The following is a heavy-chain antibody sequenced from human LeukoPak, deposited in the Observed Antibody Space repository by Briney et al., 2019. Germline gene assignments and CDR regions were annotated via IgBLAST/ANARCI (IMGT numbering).Heavy chain of an antibody. J-gene: IGHJ4*02. CDR2: IYYSGST. D-gene: IGHD6-19*01. CDR3: ARALGAEIAVAGDYFDY. CDR1: GGSFSGYY. V-gene: IGHV4-30-4*08. Sequence: SETLSLTCAVYGGSFSGYYWSWIRQPPGKGLEWIGYIYYSGSTYYNPSLKSRVTISVDTSKNQFSLKLSSVTAADTAVYYCARALGAEIAVAGDYFDYWGQGTLVTVSS.